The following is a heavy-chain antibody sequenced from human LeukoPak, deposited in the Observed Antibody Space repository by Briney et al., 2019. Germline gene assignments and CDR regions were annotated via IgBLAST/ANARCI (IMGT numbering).Heavy chain of an antibody. CDR2: TYYRSKWYN. V-gene: IGHV6-1*01. CDR1: GDSVSSNSAA. D-gene: IGHD6-19*01. J-gene: IGHJ4*02. CDR3: ARTNSSSGWYDSDFDY. Sequence: SQTLSLTCAISGDSVSSNSAAWNWIRQSPSRGLEWLGRTYYRSKWYNDYAVSVKSRITINPDTSKNQFSLQLNSVTPEDTAAYYCARTNSSSGWYDSDFDYWGQGTLVTVSS.